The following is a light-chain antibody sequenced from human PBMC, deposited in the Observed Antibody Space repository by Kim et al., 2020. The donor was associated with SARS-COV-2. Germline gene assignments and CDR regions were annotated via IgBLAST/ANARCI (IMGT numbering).Light chain of an antibody. CDR1: GSNIGGNT. CDR2: GVN. J-gene: IGLJ3*02. V-gene: IGLV1-44*01. CDR3: STWDDSLDGPV. Sequence: GQTVTISCFGSGSNIGGNTVNWYQQVPGRAPKLLCYGVNQRPSGVSDRFAASKSDTSASLAISGLRSEDEADYYCSTWDDSLDGPVFGGGTRLTVL.